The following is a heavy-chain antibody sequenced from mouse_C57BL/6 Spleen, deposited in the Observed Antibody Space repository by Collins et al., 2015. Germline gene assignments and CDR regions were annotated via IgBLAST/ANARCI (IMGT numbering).Heavy chain of an antibody. V-gene: IGHV2-2*02. CDR1: GFSLTSYG. J-gene: IGHJ4*01. Sequence: QVQLKQSGPGLVQPSQSLSITCTVSGFSLTSYGVHWVRQSPGKGLEWLGVIWSGGSTDYNAAFISRLSISKDNSKSQVFFKMNSLQANDTAIYYCAGNFHYAMDYWGQGTSVTVSS. CDR2: IWSGGST. CDR3: AGNFHYAMDY.